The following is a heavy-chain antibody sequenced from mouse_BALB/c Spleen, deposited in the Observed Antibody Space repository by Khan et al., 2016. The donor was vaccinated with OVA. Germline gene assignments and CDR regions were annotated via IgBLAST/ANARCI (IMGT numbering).Heavy chain of an antibody. CDR3: ASLAYYYDSEGFAY. CDR2: VSTGGHYT. V-gene: IGHV5-6*02. J-gene: IGHJ3*01. Sequence: EVKLEESGGDVVKPGGSLKLSCAASGFTFSTYGMSWVRQTPDKRLEWVATVSTGGHYTYYPDTVKGRFTISRDNAKNTLYLQMSSLKSEDTAMFYCASLAYYYDSEGFAYWGQGTLVTVSA. CDR1: GFTFSTYG. D-gene: IGHD1-1*01.